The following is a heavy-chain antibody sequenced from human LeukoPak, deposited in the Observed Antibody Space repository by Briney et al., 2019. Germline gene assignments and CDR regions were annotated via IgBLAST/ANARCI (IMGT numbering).Heavy chain of an antibody. CDR1: GFTFDDYD. J-gene: IGHJ4*02. CDR2: INWNGGST. CDR3: ARDFRGSYTGADY. V-gene: IGHV3-20*04. D-gene: IGHD1-26*01. Sequence: GGSLRLSCAASGFTFDDYDMSWVRQAPEKGLEWVSGINWNGGSTGYADSVKGRFTISRDNAKNSLYLQMNSLRAEDTALYYCARDFRGSYTGADYWGQGTLVTVSS.